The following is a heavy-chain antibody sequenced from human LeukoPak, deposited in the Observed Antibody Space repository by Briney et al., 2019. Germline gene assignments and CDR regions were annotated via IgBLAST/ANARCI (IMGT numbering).Heavy chain of an antibody. CDR3: ARERWELHYFDY. J-gene: IGHJ4*02. Sequence: GGSLRLSCAASGFTFSSYGMSWVRQAPGKGLEWVSYISSSGSTIYYADSVKGRFTISRDNAKNSLYLQMNSLRAEDTAVYYCARERWELHYFDYWGQGTLVTVSS. CDR2: ISSSGSTI. CDR1: GFTFSSYG. D-gene: IGHD1-26*01. V-gene: IGHV3-48*04.